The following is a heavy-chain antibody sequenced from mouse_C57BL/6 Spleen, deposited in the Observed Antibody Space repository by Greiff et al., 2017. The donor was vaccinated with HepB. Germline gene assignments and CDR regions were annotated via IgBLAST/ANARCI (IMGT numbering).Heavy chain of an antibody. J-gene: IGHJ2*01. CDR2: ILPGSGST. CDR3: ATRGGYSHFDY. V-gene: IGHV1-9*01. Sequence: QVQLQQSGAELMKPGASVKLSCKATGYTFTGYWIEWVKQRPGHGLEWIGEILPGSGSTNYNEKFKGQATLTADTSSNTAYMQLSSLTTEDSAIYYCATRGGYSHFDYWGQGTTLTVSS. D-gene: IGHD2-3*01. CDR1: GYTFTGYW.